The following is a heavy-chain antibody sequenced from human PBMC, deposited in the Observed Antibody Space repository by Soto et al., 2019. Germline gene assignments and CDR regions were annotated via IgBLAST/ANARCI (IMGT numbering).Heavy chain of an antibody. CDR2: IYYSGST. V-gene: IGHV4-59*08. J-gene: IGHJ5*02. Sequence: PSETLSLTCTVSGGSISSYYWSWIRQPPGKGLEWIGYIYYSGSTNYNPSLKSRVTISVDTSKNQFSLKLSSVTAADTAVYYCAGERVDTAMVWPLNWFDPWGQGTLVTVSS. CDR1: GGSISSYY. D-gene: IGHD5-18*01. CDR3: AGERVDTAMVWPLNWFDP.